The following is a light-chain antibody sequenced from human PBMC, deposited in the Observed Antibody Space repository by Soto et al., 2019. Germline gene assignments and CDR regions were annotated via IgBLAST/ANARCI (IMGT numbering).Light chain of an antibody. J-gene: IGLJ2*01. CDR3: AAWDDSLSGYV. Sequence: QSVLTQPPSASGTPGQRITISCSGSSSNIGSNSVYWYQQLPGTAPKLLIYKNNQRPSGVPDRFSGSKSGTSASLAISGLRSEDEDDYYCAAWDDSLSGYVFGGGTKLTVL. CDR2: KNN. V-gene: IGLV1-47*01. CDR1: SSNIGSNS.